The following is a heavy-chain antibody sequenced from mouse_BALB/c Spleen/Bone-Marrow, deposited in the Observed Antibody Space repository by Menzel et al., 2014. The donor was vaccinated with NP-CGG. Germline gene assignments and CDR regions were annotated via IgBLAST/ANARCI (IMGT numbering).Heavy chain of an antibody. V-gene: IGHV14-3*02. CDR2: IDPANCNT. Sequence: VQLKESGAELVKPGASVKLSCTASGFNIKDTYMHWVKQRPEHGLEWIGRIDPANCNTKYDPKFQGKATITADTSSNTAYLQLSSLTSEDTAVYYCAGDGAYWGQGTLVTVSA. CDR1: GFNIKDTY. D-gene: IGHD3-3*01. J-gene: IGHJ3*01. CDR3: AGDGAY.